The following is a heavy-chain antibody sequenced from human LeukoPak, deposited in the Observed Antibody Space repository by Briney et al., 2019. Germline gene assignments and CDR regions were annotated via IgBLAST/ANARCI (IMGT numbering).Heavy chain of an antibody. Sequence: SETLSLTCTVSGGSISSGDFYWGWVGQPQGKALEGIVYIYFSGTTYYNPSLKSRITMSVDTSKNQFSLKLSSVTAADTAMYYCARNTGWLQPFDYWGQGTLVTVSS. CDR2: IYFSGTT. V-gene: IGHV4-30-4*01. J-gene: IGHJ4*02. D-gene: IGHD5-24*01. CDR3: ARNTGWLQPFDY. CDR1: GGSISSGDFY.